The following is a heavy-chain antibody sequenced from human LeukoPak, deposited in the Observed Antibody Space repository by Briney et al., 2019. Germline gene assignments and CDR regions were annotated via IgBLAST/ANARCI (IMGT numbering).Heavy chain of an antibody. D-gene: IGHD6-19*01. CDR3: ARGSSGWYDIDY. CDR2: ISYDGSNK. V-gene: IGHV3-30-3*01. CDR1: GFTFSSYA. J-gene: IGHJ4*02. Sequence: GRSLRLSCAASGFTFSSYAMHWVRQAPGKGLEWVAVISYDGSNKYYADSVKGRFTISRDNSKNTLYLQMNSLRAEDTAVYYCARGSSGWYDIDYWSQGTLVTVSS.